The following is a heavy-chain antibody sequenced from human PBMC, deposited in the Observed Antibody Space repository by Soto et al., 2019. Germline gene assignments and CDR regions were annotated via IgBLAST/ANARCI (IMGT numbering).Heavy chain of an antibody. CDR2: ISSSSSYI. J-gene: IGHJ6*02. D-gene: IGHD5-12*01. V-gene: IGHV3-21*01. Sequence: VGSLRLSCAASGFTFSSYSMNWVRQAPGKGLEWVSSISSSSSYIYYADSVKGRFTISRDNAKNSLYLQMNSLRAEDTAVYYCARASIVATICIWYYYYGMDVWGQGTTVTVSS. CDR3: ARASIVATICIWYYYYGMDV. CDR1: GFTFSSYS.